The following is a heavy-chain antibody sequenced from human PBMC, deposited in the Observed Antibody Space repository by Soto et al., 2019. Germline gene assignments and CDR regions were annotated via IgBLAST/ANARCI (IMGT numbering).Heavy chain of an antibody. J-gene: IGHJ5*02. CDR3: AREPISTPRGVTQVDP. Sequence: PSETLSLTCAVSGYSVSSGYYWAWIRQSPGKGLEWLGSVSHSGSTYYNPSLKSRVTMSVDTSKNQFSLKLSSVTAADTAVYYCAREPISTPRGVTQVDPWGQGTQVTVSS. D-gene: IGHD3-10*01. CDR2: VSHSGST. V-gene: IGHV4-38-2*02. CDR1: GYSVSSGYY.